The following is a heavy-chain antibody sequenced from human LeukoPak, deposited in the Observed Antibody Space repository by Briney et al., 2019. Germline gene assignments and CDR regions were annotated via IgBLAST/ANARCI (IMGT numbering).Heavy chain of an antibody. D-gene: IGHD3-16*01. J-gene: IGHJ6*03. CDR1: GYTFTSYD. CDR2: MNPNSGNT. Sequence: ASVKVSCKAPGYTFTSYDINWVRQATGQGLEWMGWMNPNSGNTGYPQKFQGRVTMTRNTSISTAYMELSSLRSEDTAVYYCARVIWGPVDYYYMDVWGKGTTVTVSS. CDR3: ARVIWGPVDYYYMDV. V-gene: IGHV1-8*01.